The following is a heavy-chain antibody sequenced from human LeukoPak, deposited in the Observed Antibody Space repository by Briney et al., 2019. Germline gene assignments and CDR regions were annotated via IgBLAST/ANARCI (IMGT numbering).Heavy chain of an antibody. CDR2: TYCRSKWYN. D-gene: IGHD6-19*01. Sequence: SQTLSLTCAISGDSVSSNSAAWNWIRQSPSRGLEWLGRTYCRSKWYNDYAVSVKSRITINPDTSKNQFSLQLNSVTPEDTAVYYCARVRNSSGSLRGPFDYWGQGTLVTVSS. V-gene: IGHV6-1*01. CDR3: ARVRNSSGSLRGPFDY. CDR1: GDSVSSNSAA. J-gene: IGHJ4*02.